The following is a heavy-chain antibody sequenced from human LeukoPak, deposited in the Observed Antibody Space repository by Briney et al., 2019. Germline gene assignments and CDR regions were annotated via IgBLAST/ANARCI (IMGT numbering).Heavy chain of an antibody. J-gene: IGHJ4*02. V-gene: IGHV4-59*12. CDR3: ARGRPIRGSGYDR. CDR1: GGSISSYY. Sequence: SETLSLTCTVSGGSISSYYWSWIRQPPGKGLEWIGYIYYSGSTNYNPSLKSRVTISVDTSKNQFSLKLSSVTAADTAVYYCARGRPIRGSGYDRWGQGTLVTVSS. D-gene: IGHD5-12*01. CDR2: IYYSGST.